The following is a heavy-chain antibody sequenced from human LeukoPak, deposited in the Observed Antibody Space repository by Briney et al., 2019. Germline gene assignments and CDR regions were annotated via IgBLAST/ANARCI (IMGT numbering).Heavy chain of an antibody. Sequence: KAGGSLRLSCAASGFTFSNYNMNWVRQAPGKGLEWVSYISDSSSYIYYADSVKGRFTISRDNAKNSLYLQMNSLRAEDTALYYCARGGENSGFDYWGQGTLVIVSS. J-gene: IGHJ4*02. V-gene: IGHV3-21*01. CDR2: ISDSSSYI. CDR1: GFTFSNYN. CDR3: ARGGENSGFDY. D-gene: IGHD6-19*01.